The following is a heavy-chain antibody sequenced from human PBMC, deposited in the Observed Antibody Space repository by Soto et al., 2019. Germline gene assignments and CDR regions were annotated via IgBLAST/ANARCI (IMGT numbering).Heavy chain of an antibody. V-gene: IGHV2-26*01. J-gene: IGHJ5*02. CDR2: IFSNDEK. Sequence: QVTVKESGPVLVKPTETLTLTCTVSGFSLSNAGLGVSWIRQPPGKALEWLAHIFSNDEKSYSTSLKSRLTTSXDXXKSQVVLTMTNMDPVDTATYYCAATYSTSWYWFDTWGQGTLVTVSS. D-gene: IGHD6-13*01. CDR1: GFSLSNAGLG. CDR3: AATYSTSWYWFDT.